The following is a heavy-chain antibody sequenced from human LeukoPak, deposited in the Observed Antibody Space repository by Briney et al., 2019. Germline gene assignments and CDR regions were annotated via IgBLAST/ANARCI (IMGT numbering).Heavy chain of an antibody. D-gene: IGHD3-10*01. CDR1: GFTFSTYA. Sequence: PGGSLRLSCAASGFTFSTYAMSWVRQAPGKGLEWVSTISDSGIYTYYADSVKGRFTISRDTSKNTLYLQMNSLRAEDTAVYCCANGIYYGPFDYWGQGTLVTVSS. CDR2: ISDSGIYT. V-gene: IGHV3-23*01. CDR3: ANGIYYGPFDY. J-gene: IGHJ4*02.